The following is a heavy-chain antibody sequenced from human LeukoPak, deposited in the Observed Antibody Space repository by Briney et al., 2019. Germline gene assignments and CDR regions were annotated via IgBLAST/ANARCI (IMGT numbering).Heavy chain of an antibody. CDR2: IYSGGST. J-gene: IGHJ4*02. Sequence: PGGSLRLSCAASGFTVSSNYMSWVRQAPGKGLEWVSVIYSGGSTYYADSVKGRFTISRDNSKNTVYLQMNSLRAEDTAVYYCAREPSTDFDYWGQGTLVTVSS. D-gene: IGHD4-11*01. CDR1: GFTVSSNY. V-gene: IGHV3-66*01. CDR3: AREPSTDFDY.